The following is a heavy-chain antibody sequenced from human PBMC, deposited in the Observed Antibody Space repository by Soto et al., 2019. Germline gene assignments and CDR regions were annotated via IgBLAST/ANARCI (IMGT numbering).Heavy chain of an antibody. CDR1: GFTFTSSA. D-gene: IGHD3-22*01. J-gene: IGHJ3*02. CDR3: AAAPVVVIPTGDDAFAI. V-gene: IGHV1-58*01. Sequence: ASVKVSCKASGFTFTSSAVQWVRQARGQRLEWIGWIVVGSGNTNYAQKFQERVTITRDMSTSTAYMELSSLRSEDTAVYYCAAAPVVVIPTGDDAFAIWVQGTMVTVSS. CDR2: IVVGSGNT.